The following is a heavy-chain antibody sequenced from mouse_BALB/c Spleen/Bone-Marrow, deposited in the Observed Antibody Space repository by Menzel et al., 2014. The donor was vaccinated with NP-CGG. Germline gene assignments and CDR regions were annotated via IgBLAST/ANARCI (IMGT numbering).Heavy chain of an antibody. Sequence: EVKLMESGGGLVQPGGSLKLSCAASGFTFSSYTMSWVRLTPETRLEGVAYISNGGGITYYSDTVKGRFTISRDNAKNTLYLQMNSLKSEDTAMYYCARHYGSGVFYFDYWGQGTTRTVSS. CDR2: ISNGGGIT. J-gene: IGHJ2*01. CDR3: ARHYGSGVFYFDY. CDR1: GFTFSSYT. D-gene: IGHD1-1*01. V-gene: IGHV5-12-2*01.